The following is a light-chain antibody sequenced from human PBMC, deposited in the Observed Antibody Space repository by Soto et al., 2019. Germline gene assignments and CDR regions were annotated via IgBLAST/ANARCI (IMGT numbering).Light chain of an antibody. CDR1: QSVSYY. J-gene: IGKJ5*01. Sequence: EILLTHSPATLAVSPGEIVTFSFRASQSVSYYLAWYQQKPGQAPRILIYDAYTRATGIPVRFSGSGSGTEFTLTVRSMQSEDIAVYYCQKRHMWPITCGKGKKLEIK. CDR2: DAY. CDR3: QKRHMWPIT. V-gene: IGKV3-15*01.